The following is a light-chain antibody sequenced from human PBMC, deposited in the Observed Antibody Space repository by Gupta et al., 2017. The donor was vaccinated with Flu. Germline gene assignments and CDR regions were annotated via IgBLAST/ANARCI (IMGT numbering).Light chain of an antibody. CDR2: DVT. CDR3: CSYAGSYTVV. Sequence: QSALTQPRSVSGSPGQSVTLSCPCTRSDIGAYNYVSWYQQHPGKAPKLMIYDVTKRPSGVPDRFSGSKSGITASLTISGLQAEDEADYYCCSYAGSYTVVFGGGTKLTVL. CDR1: RSDIGAYNY. J-gene: IGLJ2*01. V-gene: IGLV2-11*01.